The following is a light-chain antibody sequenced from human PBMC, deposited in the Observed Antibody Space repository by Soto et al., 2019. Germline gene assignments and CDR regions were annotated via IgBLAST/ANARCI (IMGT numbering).Light chain of an antibody. CDR3: CSYAGSSTWV. J-gene: IGLJ3*02. CDR1: SSDVGSYTL. CDR2: EVS. Sequence: ALTQPASVSGSPGQSITISCTGTSSDVGSYTLVSWYQQLPGKAPKLMIYEVSKWPSGVSNRFSGSKSGNTASLRISGLQAEDEADYYCCSYAGSSTWVFGGGTKLTVL. V-gene: IGLV2-23*02.